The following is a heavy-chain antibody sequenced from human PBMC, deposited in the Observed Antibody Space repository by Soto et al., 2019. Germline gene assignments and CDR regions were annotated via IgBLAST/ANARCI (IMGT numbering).Heavy chain of an antibody. CDR3: AKENTPDYGDYVDY. Sequence: GSLGLSFTASVLPFSSYAMSWVRPAPGKGLKWISSISGSGTSTYYADSVKGRFTISRDNSKNTMYLQMNSLRAEDTALYFCAKENTPDYGDYVDYWGQGTLVTVSS. D-gene: IGHD4-17*01. CDR1: VLPFSSYA. CDR2: ISGSGTST. V-gene: IGHV3-23*01. J-gene: IGHJ4*02.